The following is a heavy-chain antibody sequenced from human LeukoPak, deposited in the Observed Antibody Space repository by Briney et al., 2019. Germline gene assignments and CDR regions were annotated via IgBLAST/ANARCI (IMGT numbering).Heavy chain of an antibody. Sequence: PGGSLRLSCAASGFTFDDYTMHWVRHAPGEGLEWVSLISWDGGSTYYADSVKGRFTISRDNSKNSLYLQMNSLRTEDTALYYCAKDISRRDGYNFDYWGQGTLVTVSS. CDR1: GFTFDDYT. CDR2: ISWDGGST. CDR3: AKDISRRDGYNFDY. D-gene: IGHD5-24*01. J-gene: IGHJ4*02. V-gene: IGHV3-43*01.